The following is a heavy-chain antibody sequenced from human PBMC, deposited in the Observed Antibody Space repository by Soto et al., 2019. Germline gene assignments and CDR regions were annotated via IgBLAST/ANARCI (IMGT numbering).Heavy chain of an antibody. V-gene: IGHV3-30*03. CDR1: GFPFTSYG. Sequence: QVQLVESGGGVVQPGRSLRLSCAASGFPFTSYGMHWVREGPGKGLEWLAVISYDGSNKFYADSVKGRFTISRDNSKNTLYLQMNSLRPEDTAWYYCVGGKFYFDYRGQGTLVIVSS. J-gene: IGHJ4*02. D-gene: IGHD3-10*01. CDR2: ISYDGSNK. CDR3: VGGKFYFDY.